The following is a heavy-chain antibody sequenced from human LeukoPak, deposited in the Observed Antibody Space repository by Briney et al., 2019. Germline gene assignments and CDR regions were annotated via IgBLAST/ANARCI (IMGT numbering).Heavy chain of an antibody. D-gene: IGHD6-19*01. CDR2: INPNSGDT. Sequence: GASVEVSCKASGYNFGGFYLHWVRQAPGQGLEWMGLINPNSGDTIFAQKFQDRVTMTSDMSSSTAHMELSRLRSDDTAVYYCARTAVADPKYYFDYWGQGTLVTVSS. CDR1: GYNFGGFY. V-gene: IGHV1-2*02. CDR3: ARTAVADPKYYFDY. J-gene: IGHJ4*02.